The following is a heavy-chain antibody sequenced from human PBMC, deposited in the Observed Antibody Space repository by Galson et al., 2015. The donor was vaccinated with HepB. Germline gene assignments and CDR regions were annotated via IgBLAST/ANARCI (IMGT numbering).Heavy chain of an antibody. D-gene: IGHD5-24*01. CDR3: ARDRGGYLYYYYYYMDV. CDR2: ISSSSSYI. V-gene: IGHV3-21*01. J-gene: IGHJ6*03. Sequence: SLRLSCAASGFTFSSYSMNWVRQAPGKGLEWVSSISSSSSYIYYADSVKGRFTTSRDNAKNSLYLQMNSLRAEDTAVYYCARDRGGYLYYYYYYMDVWGKGTTVTVSS. CDR1: GFTFSSYS.